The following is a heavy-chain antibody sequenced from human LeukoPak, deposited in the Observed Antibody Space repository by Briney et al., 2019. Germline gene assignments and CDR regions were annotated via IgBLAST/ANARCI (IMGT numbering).Heavy chain of an antibody. CDR1: GYTFTGYY. J-gene: IGHJ4*02. V-gene: IGHV1-46*01. CDR2: INPSGGST. CDR3: ASGYSYGPWYFDY. D-gene: IGHD5-18*01. Sequence: ASVKVSCKASGYTFTGYYMHWVRQAPGQGLEWMGWINPSGGSTSYAQKFQGRVTMTRDMSTSTVYMELSSLRSEDTAVYYCASGYSYGPWYFDYWGQGTLVTVSS.